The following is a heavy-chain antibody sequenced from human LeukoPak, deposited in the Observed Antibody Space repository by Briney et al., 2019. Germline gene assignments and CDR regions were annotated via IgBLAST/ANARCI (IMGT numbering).Heavy chain of an antibody. J-gene: IGHJ3*02. CDR2: ISSSSSYI. Sequence: GGSLRLSCAASGFTFSSYSMNWVRQAPGKGLEWVSSISSSSSYIYYADSVKGRFTISRGNAKNSLYLQMNSLRAEDTAVYYCARGRRPNAFDIWGQGTMVTVSS. CDR1: GFTFSSYS. CDR3: ARGRRPNAFDI. V-gene: IGHV3-21*01.